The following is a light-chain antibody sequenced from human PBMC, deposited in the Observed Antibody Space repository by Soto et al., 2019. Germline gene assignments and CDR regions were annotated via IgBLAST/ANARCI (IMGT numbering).Light chain of an antibody. CDR2: DAS. CDR3: QQYNSYPT. Sequence: DVPMTQSPSTLSASVGDRVTITCRASQSISGWLAGYQQKPGKAPNLLISDASTLTSGVSSRFSGRGSETEFTLTISSLQPDDFATYYCQQYNSYPTFGQGTKVEIK. V-gene: IGKV1-5*01. J-gene: IGKJ1*01. CDR1: QSISGW.